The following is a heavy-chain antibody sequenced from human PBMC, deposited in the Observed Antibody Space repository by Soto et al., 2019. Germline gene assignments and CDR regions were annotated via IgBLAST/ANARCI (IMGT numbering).Heavy chain of an antibody. CDR1: GGSIGSYY. CDR3: ARDGDAFDI. J-gene: IGHJ3*02. CDR2: IYYSGST. Sequence: SETLSLTCTVSGGSIGSYYWSWIRQPPGKGLEWIGYIYYSGSTNYNPSLKSRVTISVDTSKNQFSLKLSSVTAADTAVYYCARDGDAFDIWGQGTMVTVSS. V-gene: IGHV4-59*01.